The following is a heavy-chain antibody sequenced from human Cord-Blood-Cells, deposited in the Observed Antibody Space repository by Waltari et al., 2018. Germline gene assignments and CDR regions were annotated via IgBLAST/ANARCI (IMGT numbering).Heavy chain of an antibody. V-gene: IGHV1-3*01. CDR2: INAGNGNT. Sequence: MHWVRQAPXXRLEWMGWINAGNGNTKYSQKFQGRVTITRDTSASTAYMELSSLRSEDTAVYYCARGSDNWNYYYYYGMDVWGQGTTVTVSS. J-gene: IGHJ6*02. D-gene: IGHD1-20*01. CDR3: ARGSDNWNYYYYYGMDV.